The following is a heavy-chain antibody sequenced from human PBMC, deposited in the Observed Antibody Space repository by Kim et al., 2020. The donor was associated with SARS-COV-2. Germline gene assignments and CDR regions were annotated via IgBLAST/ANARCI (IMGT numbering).Heavy chain of an antibody. CDR3: AKDYDFWSGHGDY. J-gene: IGHJ4*02. V-gene: IGHV3-23*01. CDR2: ISGSGGST. Sequence: GGSLRLSCAASGITFSSYAMSWVRQAPGKGLEWVSAISGSGGSTYYADSVKGRFTISRDNSKKTLYLQMNSLRAEDTAIYYCAKDYDFWSGHGDYWGQGTLVTVSS. CDR1: GITFSSYA. D-gene: IGHD3-3*01.